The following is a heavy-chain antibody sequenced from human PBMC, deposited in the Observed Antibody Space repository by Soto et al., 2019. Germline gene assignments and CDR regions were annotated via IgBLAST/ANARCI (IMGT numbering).Heavy chain of an antibody. J-gene: IGHJ4*02. CDR3: AREQQLAGYYFDY. CDR1: GFTFSDYY. V-gene: IGHV3-11*06. Sequence: QVQLVESGGGLVKPGGSLRLSCAASGFTFSDYYMSWIRQAPGKGLEWVSYISSSSSYTNYADSVKGRFTISRDNAKNSLYLQMNSLRAEDTAVYYCAREQQLAGYYFDYWGQGTLVTVSS. D-gene: IGHD6-6*01. CDR2: ISSSSSYT.